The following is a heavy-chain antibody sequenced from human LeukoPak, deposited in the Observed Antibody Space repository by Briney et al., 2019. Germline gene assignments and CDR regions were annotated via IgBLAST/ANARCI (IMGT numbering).Heavy chain of an antibody. V-gene: IGHV3-48*03. CDR3: VRLGDYGGNSDGFDI. D-gene: IGHD4-23*01. Sequence: GGSLRLSCAASGFFFRSYEMNWVRQAPGKGLEWVSYISSSGTTIYYADSVKGRFTISRDNTNNALYLQMNSLRAEDTAVYYCVRLGDYGGNSDGFDIWGQGTMVTVSS. J-gene: IGHJ3*02. CDR2: ISSSGTTI. CDR1: GFFFRSYE.